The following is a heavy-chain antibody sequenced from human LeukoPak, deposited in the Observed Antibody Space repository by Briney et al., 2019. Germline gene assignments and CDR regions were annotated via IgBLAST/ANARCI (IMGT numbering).Heavy chain of an antibody. Sequence: GGSLRLSCAASGFTFSSYAIHWVRQTPGKGLEYVSAISSNGGSTYYANSVKGRFTISRDNSKNTLYLQMSSLRAEDMAVYYCARDGLYGSGSYDYYFDYWGQGTLVTVSS. V-gene: IGHV3-64*01. J-gene: IGHJ4*02. CDR2: ISSNGGST. D-gene: IGHD3-10*01. CDR1: GFTFSSYA. CDR3: ARDGLYGSGSYDYYFDY.